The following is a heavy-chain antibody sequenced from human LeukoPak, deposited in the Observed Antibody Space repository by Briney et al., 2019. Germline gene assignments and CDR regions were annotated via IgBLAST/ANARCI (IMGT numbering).Heavy chain of an antibody. CDR1: GGSISSGDYY. J-gene: IGHJ4*02. CDR3: AREVAVAGTFSTVGDY. Sequence: SETLSLTCTVSGGSISSGDYYWSWVRQPPGKGLEWIGNIYYSGSTNYNPSLKSRVTISVDTSKNQFSLKLSSVTAADTAVYYCAREVAVAGTFSTVGDYWGQGTLVTVSS. V-gene: IGHV4-61*08. CDR2: IYYSGST. D-gene: IGHD6-19*01.